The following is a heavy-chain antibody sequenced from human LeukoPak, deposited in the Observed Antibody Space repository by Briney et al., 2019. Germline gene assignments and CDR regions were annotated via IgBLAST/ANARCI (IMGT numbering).Heavy chain of an antibody. V-gene: IGHV4-39*07. D-gene: IGHD5-18*01. CDR1: GGSISSDSYY. J-gene: IGHJ6*02. CDR3: ARGPSIQLWSDPYYYYGMDV. Sequence: SETLSLTCTVSGGSISSDSYYWGWIRQPPGKGLEWIGSIYYTGSTGYNPSLKSRVTISIDTSKNQFSLKLSSVTAADTAVYYCARGPSIQLWSDPYYYYGMDVWGQGTTVTVSS. CDR2: IYYTGST.